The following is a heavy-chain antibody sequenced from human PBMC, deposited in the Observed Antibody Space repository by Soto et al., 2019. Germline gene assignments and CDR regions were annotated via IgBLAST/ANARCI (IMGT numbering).Heavy chain of an antibody. CDR1: GFTFSNYA. D-gene: IGHD4-4*01. J-gene: IGHJ6*02. CDR2: ISSSGDSP. CDR3: AAYTVTTPYYYCGMDV. V-gene: IGHV3-23*01. Sequence: PGGSLRLSCAASGFTFSNYAMSWVRQAPGKGLEWVSAISSSGDSPYYADSVKGRFTISRDNSKNTLYLQMNSLRAEDTAVYYCAAYTVTTPYYYCGMDVWGQGTTVTV.